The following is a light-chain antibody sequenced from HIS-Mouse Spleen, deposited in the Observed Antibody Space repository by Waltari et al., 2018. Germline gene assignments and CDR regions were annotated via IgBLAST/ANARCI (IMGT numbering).Light chain of an antibody. CDR1: QSISSW. CDR3: QQYNSYWLT. J-gene: IGKJ4*01. Sequence: DIQMTQSPSTLSASVVDRVTITCRASQSISSWLAWYQQKPGKAPKLLIYKASSLESGVPSRFSGSGSGTEFTLTISSLQPDDFATYYCQQYNSYWLTFGGGTKVEIK. V-gene: IGKV1-5*03. CDR2: KAS.